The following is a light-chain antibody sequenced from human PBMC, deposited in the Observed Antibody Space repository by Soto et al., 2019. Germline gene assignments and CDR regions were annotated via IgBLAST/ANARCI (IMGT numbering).Light chain of an antibody. CDR1: QSVSSNQ. CDR2: GAS. J-gene: IGKJ3*01. CDR3: QLFGRSVT. V-gene: IGKV3-20*01. Sequence: EIVVTQSPGTLSLSPGERATLSCRASQSVSSNQLAWYQQKPGQAPRLLIFGASSRATDIPDRFSGSGSGTDFTLTISRLEPEDFAVYYCQLFGRSVTFGPGTKVDVK.